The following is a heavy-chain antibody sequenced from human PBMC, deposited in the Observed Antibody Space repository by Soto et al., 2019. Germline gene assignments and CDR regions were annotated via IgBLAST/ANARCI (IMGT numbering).Heavy chain of an antibody. D-gene: IGHD3-22*01. J-gene: IGHJ3*02. V-gene: IGHV1-46*01. CDR2: IKPSGSRT. CDR1: GYSFTSYY. CDR3: AREYYYDIRGAFDI. Sequence: ASVKVSCKTSGYSFTSYYIHWVRQAPGQGLEWMGIIKPSGSRTNFAQKFQGRVTMTKDTSTSTVYMELSSLRSEDTAVYYCAREYYYDIRGAFDIWG.